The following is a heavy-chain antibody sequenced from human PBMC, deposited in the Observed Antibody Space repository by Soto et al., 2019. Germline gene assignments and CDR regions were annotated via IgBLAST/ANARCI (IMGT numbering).Heavy chain of an antibody. D-gene: IGHD2-8*01. V-gene: IGHV3-23*01. CDR3: AKITVPSWHFTIGVCPGYYYDGMDV. Sequence: GGSLRLSCAASGFTFSSYAMSWVRQAPGKGLKWVSAISGSGGSTYYADSVKGRFTISRDNSKNTLYLQMNSLRAEDTAVYYCAKITVPSWHFTIGVCPGYYYDGMDVRGQGTTVTGSS. J-gene: IGHJ6*01. CDR1: GFTFSSYA. CDR2: ISGSGGST.